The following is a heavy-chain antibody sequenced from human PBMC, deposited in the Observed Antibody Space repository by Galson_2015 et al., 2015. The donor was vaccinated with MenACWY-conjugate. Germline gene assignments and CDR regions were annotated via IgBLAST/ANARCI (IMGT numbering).Heavy chain of an antibody. CDR2: IKADGSFS. J-gene: IGHJ5*02. CDR3: TRGNDGYGRFDP. CDR1: GFTYNNYW. V-gene: IGHV3-74*01. Sequence: SLRLSCAASGFTYNNYWMHWVRQPPGKGLEWISYIKADGSFSNYADSVKGRFTISTDNAKNMVYLQMNSLRGDDTAVYYCTRGNDGYGRFDPWGQGTLVTVSS. D-gene: IGHD5-24*01.